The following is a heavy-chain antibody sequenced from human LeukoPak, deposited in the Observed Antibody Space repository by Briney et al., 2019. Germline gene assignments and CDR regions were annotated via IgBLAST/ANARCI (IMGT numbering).Heavy chain of an antibody. CDR3: ARDRGVGLLGFAWDY. Sequence: PSETLSLTCAVYGGSFSGYYWSWIRQPPGKGLEWIGYIYYSGGTNYNPSLKSRVTISVDTSKNHFSLKLSSVTAADTAVYYCARDRGVGLLGFAWDYWGQGVLVTVSS. CDR1: GGSFSGYY. J-gene: IGHJ4*02. CDR2: IYYSGGT. D-gene: IGHD3-10*01. V-gene: IGHV4-59*01.